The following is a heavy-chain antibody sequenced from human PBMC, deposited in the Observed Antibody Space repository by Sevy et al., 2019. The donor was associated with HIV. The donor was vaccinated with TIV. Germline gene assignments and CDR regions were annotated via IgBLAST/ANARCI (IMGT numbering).Heavy chain of an antibody. D-gene: IGHD2-21*02. J-gene: IGHJ6*03. Sequence: GGSLRLSCAASGFIFSSSAMSWVRQAPGKGLEWVSVINTSGGNTYYVDSVKGQFSISRDNSKNTLYLQMNGLRAEDTAVYYCAKSPLAYCGGDCLYYMDVWGKGTTVTVSS. CDR1: GFIFSSSA. CDR3: AKSPLAYCGGDCLYYMDV. CDR2: INTSGGNT. V-gene: IGHV3-23*01.